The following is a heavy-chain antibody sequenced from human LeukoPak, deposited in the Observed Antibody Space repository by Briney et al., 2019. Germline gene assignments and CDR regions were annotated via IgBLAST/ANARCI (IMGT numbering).Heavy chain of an antibody. CDR1: GFSFSTNS. CDR3: ARDLRGYSGGGVSVLLPLDY. V-gene: IGHV3-48*02. D-gene: IGHD2-8*02. Sequence: PGGSLRLSCAASGFSFSTNSMNWVRQAPGKGLEWVSYINSGSSNIYYADSVKGRFTISRDNAKNSLYLQMNSLRDEDTAVYYCARDLRGYSGGGVSVLLPLDYWGQGTLVTVSS. J-gene: IGHJ4*02. CDR2: INSGSSNI.